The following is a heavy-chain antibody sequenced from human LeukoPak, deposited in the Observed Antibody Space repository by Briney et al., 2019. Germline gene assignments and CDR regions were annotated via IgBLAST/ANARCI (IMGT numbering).Heavy chain of an antibody. CDR2: IYYSGST. Sequence: SGTLSLTXTVSGYSISSGYYWGWIRQPPGKGLEWIGYIYYSGSTNYNPSLKSRVTISVDTSKNQFSLKLSSVTAADTAVYYCARGRYSNYVDYWGQGTLVTVSS. J-gene: IGHJ4*02. V-gene: IGHV4-61*01. CDR1: GYSISSGYY. CDR3: ARGRYSNYVDY. D-gene: IGHD4-11*01.